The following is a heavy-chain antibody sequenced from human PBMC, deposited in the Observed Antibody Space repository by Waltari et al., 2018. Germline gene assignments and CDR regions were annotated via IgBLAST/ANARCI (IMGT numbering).Heavy chain of an antibody. V-gene: IGHV3-NL1*01. Sequence: QVQLVESGGGVVQPGTSLRLSCAASGFTFSSYSMHWVRQAPGKGLEGVSVFYSAGSTNYADSVKGRFTISRDNSKNTLSLQMNSLRTEDTAVYYCARENSVAGARAFDYWGQGLLVTVSS. D-gene: IGHD6-19*01. CDR3: ARENSVAGARAFDY. J-gene: IGHJ4*02. CDR1: GFTFSSYS. CDR2: FYSAGST.